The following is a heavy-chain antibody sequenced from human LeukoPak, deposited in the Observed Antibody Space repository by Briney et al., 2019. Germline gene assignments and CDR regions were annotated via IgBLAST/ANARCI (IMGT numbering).Heavy chain of an antibody. D-gene: IGHD4-11*01. CDR2: IYYSGST. V-gene: IGHV4-31*03. J-gene: IGHJ4*02. CDR1: GGSISSGGYY. CDR3: ARSTVTTLLFDY. Sequence: PSETLSLTCTVSGGSISSGGYYWSWIRQHPGKGLEWIGYIYYSGSTFYNPPLKSRVAISVDTSRNQFSLKLSSVTAADTAVYYCARSTVTTLLFDYWGQGTLVTVSS.